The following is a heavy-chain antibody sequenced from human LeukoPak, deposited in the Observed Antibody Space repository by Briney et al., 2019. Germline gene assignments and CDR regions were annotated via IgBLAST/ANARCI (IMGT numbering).Heavy chain of an antibody. J-gene: IGHJ4*02. V-gene: IGHV3-74*01. CDR3: SRDFVGAEDY. D-gene: IGHD3-16*01. CDR2: INPAGSVT. Sequence: GGSLRLSCSASGFTISSYWMHWVRQAPGKGLVWVSRINPAGSVTNHADSVRGRFTISRDTATNTLYLEMNNLRAEDTAVYYCSRDFVGAEDYWGQGTLVTVSS. CDR1: GFTISSYW.